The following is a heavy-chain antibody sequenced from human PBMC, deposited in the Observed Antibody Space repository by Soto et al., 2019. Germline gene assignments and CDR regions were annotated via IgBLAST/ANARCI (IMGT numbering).Heavy chain of an antibody. Sequence: EVQLVESGGDLVQPGGFLRLSCATSGFTFSRYWMHWVRQVPGKGLVWVSRINSDGSSISYSDSVKGRFTISRDNAKNTFYLQMKSLRVEDTAVYYCARLPVDTITSLDYWGQGTLVTVSS. V-gene: IGHV3-74*01. CDR3: ARLPVDTITSLDY. CDR1: GFTFSRYW. CDR2: INSDGSSI. D-gene: IGHD3-3*01. J-gene: IGHJ4*02.